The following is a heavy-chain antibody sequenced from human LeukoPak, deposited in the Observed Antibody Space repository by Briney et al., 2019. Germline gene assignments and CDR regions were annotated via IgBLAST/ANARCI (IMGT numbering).Heavy chain of an antibody. CDR2: INPNSGGT. J-gene: IGHJ4*02. V-gene: IGHV1-2*02. Sequence: GASVKVSCKASGYTFTGYYMHWVRQAPGQGLEWMGWINPNSGGTNYAQKFQGRVTMTRDTSISTAYMELSRLRSDDTAMYYCARGGGIVVVVAATLTWGQGTLVTVSS. D-gene: IGHD2-15*01. CDR3: ARGGGIVVVVAATLT. CDR1: GYTFTGYY.